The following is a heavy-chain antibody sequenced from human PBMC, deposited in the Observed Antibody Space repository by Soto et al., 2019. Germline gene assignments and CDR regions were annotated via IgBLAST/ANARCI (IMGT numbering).Heavy chain of an antibody. CDR1: GFSIRQSSYY. CDR2: FYYSGST. CDR3: ARYYCSGGSCYWFDP. V-gene: IGHV4-61*05. D-gene: IGHD2-15*01. Sequence: SETLSLTCAFSGFSIRQSSYYLSWIRQPPGKGLEWIGYFYYSGSTNYNPSLKSRVTISVDTSKNQFSLKLSSVTAADTAVYYCARYYCSGGSCYWFDPWGQGTLVTVSS. J-gene: IGHJ5*02.